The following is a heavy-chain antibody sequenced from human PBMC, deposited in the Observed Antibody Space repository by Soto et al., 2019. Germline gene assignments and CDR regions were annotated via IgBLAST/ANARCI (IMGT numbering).Heavy chain of an antibody. CDR2: IAPIFGTP. Sequence: QVQLVQSGPEVKKAGSSVRVSCKASGGTFSNYAISWVRQAPGQGLEWMGGIAPIFGTPNYAQNFQGRVTITADESTSTAYLEVSGPRSEDTALYYCARANVGATFRHYYHATDVWGQGTTVTVSS. CDR3: ARANVGATFRHYYHATDV. V-gene: IGHV1-69*12. D-gene: IGHD2-21*01. CDR1: GGTFSNYA. J-gene: IGHJ6*02.